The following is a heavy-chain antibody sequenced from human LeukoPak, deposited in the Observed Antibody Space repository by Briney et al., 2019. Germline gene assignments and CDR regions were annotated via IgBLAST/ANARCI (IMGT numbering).Heavy chain of an antibody. CDR3: ARHPSRAAAGTDY. V-gene: IGHV5-51*01. Sequence: GESLKISCKGSGYRFTSYWIGWVCRMAGKGVEWMGIIYPGNSDTRYSPSFQSQVTISADKSISTAYLQWSSLKASDTAMYYCARHPSRAAAGTDYWGQGTLVTVSS. D-gene: IGHD6-13*01. CDR1: GYRFTSYW. J-gene: IGHJ4*02. CDR2: IYPGNSDT.